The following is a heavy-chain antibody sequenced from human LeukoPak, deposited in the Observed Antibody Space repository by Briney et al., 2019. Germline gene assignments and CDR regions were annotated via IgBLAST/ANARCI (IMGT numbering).Heavy chain of an antibody. D-gene: IGHD6-6*01. Sequence: AGSLRLSCAASGFTVTSNHMNWVRQAPGKGLEWVSIIYTGATTHYADSLKDRFTISRDDSINTLYLQMNSLRAEDTAVYYCARDSSSYYFDYWGQGTLVTVSS. CDR1: GFTVTSNH. J-gene: IGHJ4*02. CDR2: IYTGATT. CDR3: ARDSSSYYFDY. V-gene: IGHV3-66*01.